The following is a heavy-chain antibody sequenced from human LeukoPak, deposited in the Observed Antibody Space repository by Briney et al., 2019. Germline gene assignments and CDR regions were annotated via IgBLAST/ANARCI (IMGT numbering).Heavy chain of an antibody. D-gene: IGHD6-19*01. J-gene: IGHJ4*02. CDR2: NRSSGGST. CDR1: GFTFSSYA. Sequence: GGSLRLSCAVSGFTFSSYAMSWVRQAPGKGLECVSTNRSSGGSTYYAHSVKGRFTISRDNSKNTLYLQMNSLRAEDTAVYYCAKDRRGASGWDYFDYWGQGTLVIVSS. CDR3: AKDRRGASGWDYFDY. V-gene: IGHV3-23*01.